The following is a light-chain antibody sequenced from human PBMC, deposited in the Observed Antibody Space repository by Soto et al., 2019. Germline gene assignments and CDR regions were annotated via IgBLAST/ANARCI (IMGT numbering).Light chain of an antibody. CDR1: QSVRNN. J-gene: IGKJ5*01. CDR3: QQYNNCPPIN. Sequence: EIMMTQSPATLSVSPGETVTLSCRASQSVRNNLAWYQQNPGQAPRLLIHYASTRATGIPAMFSGSGSGTEFTLTISSLQSEDFALYYCQQYNNCPPINFGQGTRLEI. CDR2: YAS. V-gene: IGKV3-15*01.